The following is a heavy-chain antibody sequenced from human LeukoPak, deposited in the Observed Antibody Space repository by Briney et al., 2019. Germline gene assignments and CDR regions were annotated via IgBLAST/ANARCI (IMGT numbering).Heavy chain of an antibody. CDR1: GYSLTELC. CDR2: FDPEDGET. V-gene: IGHV1-24*01. Sequence: ASVEVSCKVSGYSLTELCMQWVRQAPGKGLEWMGGFDPEDGETIYAEKFQGRVTMTEDTSTDTAYMELSSLRSEDTAVYYCAADRADFDSSGYALDYWGQGTLVTVSS. J-gene: IGHJ4*02. D-gene: IGHD3-22*01. CDR3: AADRADFDSSGYALDY.